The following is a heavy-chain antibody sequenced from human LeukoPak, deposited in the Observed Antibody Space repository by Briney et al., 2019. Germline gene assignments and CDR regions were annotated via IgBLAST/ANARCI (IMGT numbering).Heavy chain of an antibody. V-gene: IGHV3-7*01. CDR3: AREGWGFYGSGSNPSMDYYYYYMDV. CDR2: IKQDGSEK. J-gene: IGHJ6*03. D-gene: IGHD3-10*01. CDR1: GFTFSSYW. Sequence: GGSLRLSCAASGFTFSSYWMSWVRQAPGKGLDWVANIKQDGSEKYYVDSVKGRFTISRDNAKNSLYLQMNSLRAEDTAVYYCAREGWGFYGSGSNPSMDYYYYYMDVWGKGTTVTVSS.